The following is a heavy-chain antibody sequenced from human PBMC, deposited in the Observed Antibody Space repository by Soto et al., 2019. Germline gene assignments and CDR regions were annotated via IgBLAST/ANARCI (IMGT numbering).Heavy chain of an antibody. Sequence: QVQLQESGPGLVKPSETLSLTCTVSGGSISSYYWSWIRQPPGKGLEWIGYIYYSGSTYYNPSLKSRVTISVDTSKNQFSLKLSSVTAADTAVYYCARSPDCGGDCYSWTHFDYWGQGTLVTVSS. D-gene: IGHD2-21*02. CDR3: ARSPDCGGDCYSWTHFDY. CDR1: GGSISSYY. J-gene: IGHJ4*02. V-gene: IGHV4-59*08. CDR2: IYYSGST.